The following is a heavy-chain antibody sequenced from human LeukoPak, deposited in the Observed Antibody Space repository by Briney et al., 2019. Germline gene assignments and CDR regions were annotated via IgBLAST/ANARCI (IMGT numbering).Heavy chain of an antibody. V-gene: IGHV4-39*01. J-gene: IGHJ4*02. CDR3: ARWRGGSYCGFDY. Sequence: SETLSLTCTVSGGSISSSSYYWGWIRQPPGKGLEWIGSIYYSGSTYYNPSLKSRVTISVDTSKNQFSLKLSSVTAADTAVYYCARWRGGSYCGFDYWGQGTLVTVSS. CDR1: GGSISSSSYY. D-gene: IGHD1-26*01. CDR2: IYYSGST.